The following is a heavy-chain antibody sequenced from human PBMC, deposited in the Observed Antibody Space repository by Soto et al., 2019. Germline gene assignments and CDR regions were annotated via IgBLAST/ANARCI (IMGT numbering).Heavy chain of an antibody. V-gene: IGHV3-30-3*01. CDR3: ARDRGYDFWSPYSGGLLDY. CDR2: ISYDGSNK. CDR1: GFIFSNYA. J-gene: IGHJ4*02. Sequence: GGSLRLSCAASGFIFSNYAMHWVRQAPGKGLEWVAIISYDGSNKYYADSVKGRFTISRDNSKNTLYLQMSSLRAEDTAVYYCARDRGYDFWSPYSGGLLDYWGQGTLVTVSS. D-gene: IGHD3-3*01.